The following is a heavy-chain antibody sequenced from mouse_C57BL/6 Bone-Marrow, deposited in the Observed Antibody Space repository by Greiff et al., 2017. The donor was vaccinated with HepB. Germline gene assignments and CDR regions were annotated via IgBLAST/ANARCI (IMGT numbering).Heavy chain of an antibody. J-gene: IGHJ4*01. CDR3: ARYPWAYAMDY. V-gene: IGHV1-64*01. CDR2: IHPNSGST. Sequence: QVHVKQPGAELVKPGASVKLSCKASGYTFTSYWMHWVKQRPGQGLEWIGMIHPNSGSTNYNEKFKSKATLTVDKSSSTAYMQLSSLTSEDSAVYYCARYPWAYAMDYWGQGTSVTVSS. D-gene: IGHD4-1*01. CDR1: GYTFTSYW.